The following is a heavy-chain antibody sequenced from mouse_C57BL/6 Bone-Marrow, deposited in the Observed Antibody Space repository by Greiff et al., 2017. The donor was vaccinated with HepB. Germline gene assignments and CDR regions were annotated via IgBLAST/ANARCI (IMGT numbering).Heavy chain of an antibody. D-gene: IGHD2-10*01. CDR3: ARDPAYSFAY. CDR2: ISDGGSYT. V-gene: IGHV5-4*01. Sequence: EVQGVESGGGLVKPGGSLKLSCAASGFTFSSYAMSWVRQTPEKRLEWVATISDGGSYTYYPDNVKGRFTISRDNAKNNLYLQMSHLKSEDTAMYYCARDPAYSFAYWGQGTLVTVSA. J-gene: IGHJ3*01. CDR1: GFTFSSYA.